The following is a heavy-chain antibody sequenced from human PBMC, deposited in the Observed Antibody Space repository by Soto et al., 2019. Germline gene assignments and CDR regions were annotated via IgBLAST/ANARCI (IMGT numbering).Heavy chain of an antibody. CDR3: ARGVATIGH. V-gene: IGHV4-59*01. CDR1: GDSISSYY. D-gene: IGHD5-12*01. Sequence: SETLSLTCAASGDSISSYYWSWIRQPPGKGLEWIGYIYYSGSTNYNPSLKSRVTISVDTPKNQFSLKLTSVTAADTAGYYCARGVATIGHWGQGPLVTVSS. CDR2: IYYSGST. J-gene: IGHJ4*02.